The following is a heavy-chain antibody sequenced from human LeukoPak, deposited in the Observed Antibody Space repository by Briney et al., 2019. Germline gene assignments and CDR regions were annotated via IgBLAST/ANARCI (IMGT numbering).Heavy chain of an antibody. CDR1: GFTFSSYS. V-gene: IGHV3-21*01. CDR2: ISSSSSYI. D-gene: IGHD6-13*01. J-gene: IGHJ3*02. Sequence: PGGSLRLSCAASGFTFSSYSMNWVRQAPGKGLEWVSSISSSSSYIYYADSVKGRFTISRDNAKNSLYLQMNSLRAEDTAVYYCARSKGSSWYGGAFDIWDQGTMVTVSS. CDR3: ARSKGSSWYGGAFDI.